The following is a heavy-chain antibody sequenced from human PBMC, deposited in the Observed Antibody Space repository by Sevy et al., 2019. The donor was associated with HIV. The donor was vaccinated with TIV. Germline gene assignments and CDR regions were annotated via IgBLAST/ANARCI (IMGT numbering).Heavy chain of an antibody. V-gene: IGHV3-30*18. Sequence: GGSLRLSCAASGFAFSDYAMHWVRQAPGKGLGWVAAISYAGDNKYFADSVKGRFTVSKYNSKNTLYLEMNSLRAEDTAVYYCAKAHADCSGGTCYTAHYYYDMDVWGRGATVTVSS. J-gene: IGHJ6*02. CDR3: AKAHADCSGGTCYTAHYYYDMDV. CDR2: ISYAGDNK. D-gene: IGHD2-15*01. CDR1: GFAFSDYA.